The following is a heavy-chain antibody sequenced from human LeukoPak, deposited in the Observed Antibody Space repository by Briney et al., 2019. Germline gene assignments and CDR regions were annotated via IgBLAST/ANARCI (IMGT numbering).Heavy chain of an antibody. J-gene: IGHJ4*02. V-gene: IGHV3-30-3*01. Sequence: GGALRLSCSASGFTFSSYAMHWVRQAPGKGLEWVAVISYDGSNKYYADSVKSRFTISRDNSKNKLYLQMNRLRAEDTAVYYCARDPTTSGSYDYWGQGTLVTVSS. CDR1: GFTFSSYA. D-gene: IGHD1-26*01. CDR2: ISYDGSNK. CDR3: ARDPTTSGSYDY.